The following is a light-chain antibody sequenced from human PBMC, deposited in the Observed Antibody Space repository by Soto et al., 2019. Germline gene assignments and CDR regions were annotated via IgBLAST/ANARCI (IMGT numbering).Light chain of an antibody. CDR2: KAS. V-gene: IGKV1-5*03. CDR3: QQYNSYSYT. J-gene: IGKJ2*01. CDR1: QSISSW. Sequence: DIQMTQSPSTLSASVGDIATITCRASQSISSWLAWYQQKPGKAPKLLIYKASSLESGVPSRFSGSGSGTEFTLTISSLQPDDFAPYYCQQYNSYSYTFGQGNKLEIK.